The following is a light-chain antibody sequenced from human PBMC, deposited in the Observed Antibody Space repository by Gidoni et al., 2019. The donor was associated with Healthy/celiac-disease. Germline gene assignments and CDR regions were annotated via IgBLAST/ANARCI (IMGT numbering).Light chain of an antibody. CDR3: CSYAGSSTFVV. Sequence: QLALTQPASVSGSLGQSITISGTGTSSDVGSYNIVSWYQQHPGKAPKLMIYEGSKRPSGVSNRFSGSKSGNTASLTISGLQAEDEADYYCCSYAGSSTFVVFGGGTKLTVL. J-gene: IGLJ2*01. CDR1: SSDVGSYNI. V-gene: IGLV2-23*03. CDR2: EGS.